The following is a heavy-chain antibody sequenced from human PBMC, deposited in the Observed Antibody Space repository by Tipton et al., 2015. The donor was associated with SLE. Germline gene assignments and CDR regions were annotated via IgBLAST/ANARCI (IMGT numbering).Heavy chain of an antibody. D-gene: IGHD2-15*01. Sequence: TLSLTCTVSGGSITSGTYYWTWIRQPAGKGREWIGHISSRGSTNYNPSLKSRVTISLDTSKNQLSLRLSSVTAADTAAYYCARGEDIVVGSLDIWGQGTMVSVSS. V-gene: IGHV4-61*09. CDR1: GGSITSGTYY. CDR2: ISSRGST. J-gene: IGHJ3*02. CDR3: ARGEDIVVGSLDI.